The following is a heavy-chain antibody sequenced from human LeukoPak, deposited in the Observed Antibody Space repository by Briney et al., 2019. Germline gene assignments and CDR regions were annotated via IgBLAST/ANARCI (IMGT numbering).Heavy chain of an antibody. CDR1: GGTFSSYA. J-gene: IGHJ4*02. Sequence: SVKVSCKASGGTFSSYAISWVRQAPGQGLEWMGGIIPIFGTANYAQKFRGRVTITTDESTSTAYMELSSLRSEDTAVYYCARVAARPYYFDYWGQGTLVTVSS. D-gene: IGHD6-6*01. CDR3: ARVAARPYYFDY. V-gene: IGHV1-69*05. CDR2: IIPIFGTA.